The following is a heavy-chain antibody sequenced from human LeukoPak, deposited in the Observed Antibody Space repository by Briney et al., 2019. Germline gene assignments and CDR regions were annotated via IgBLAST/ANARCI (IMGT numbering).Heavy chain of an antibody. V-gene: IGHV4-39*07. J-gene: IGHJ6*03. D-gene: IGHD2-21*02. CDR1: GGSISSSSYY. CDR3: ARDSDDYYSFDYYYMDV. CDR2: IYHSGST. Sequence: PSETLSLTCTVSGGSISSSSYYWGWIRQPPGKGLEWIGSIYHSGSTYYNPSLKSRVTISVDTSKNQFSLKLSSVTAADTAVYYCARDSDDYYSFDYYYMDVWGKGTTVTVSS.